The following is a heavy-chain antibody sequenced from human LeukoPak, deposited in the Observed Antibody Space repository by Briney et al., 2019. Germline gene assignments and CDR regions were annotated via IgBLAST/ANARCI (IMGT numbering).Heavy chain of an antibody. V-gene: IGHV4-34*01. D-gene: IGHD3-3*01. Sequence: SETLSLTCAVYGGYFSGYYWSWIRQPPGKGLEWIGEINHSGSTNYNPSLKSRVTISVDTSKNQFSLKLSSVTAADTAVYYCARGPGGFWSGYYLDYWGQGTLVTVSS. CDR2: INHSGST. CDR1: GGYFSGYY. CDR3: ARGPGGFWSGYYLDY. J-gene: IGHJ4*02.